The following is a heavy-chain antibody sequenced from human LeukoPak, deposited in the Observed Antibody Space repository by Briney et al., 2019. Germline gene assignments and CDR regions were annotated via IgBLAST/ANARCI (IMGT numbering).Heavy chain of an antibody. J-gene: IGHJ4*02. CDR3: ARVPLYSSGWYGFDY. CDR1: GGSIRSYY. V-gene: IGHV4-59*01. CDR2: IYYSGST. Sequence: SETLSLTCTVSGGSIRSYYWSWIRQPPGKGLEWIGYIYYSGSTNYNPSLKSRVTISVDTSKNQFSLKLSSVTAADTAVYYCARVPLYSSGWYGFDYWGQGTLVTVSS. D-gene: IGHD6-19*01.